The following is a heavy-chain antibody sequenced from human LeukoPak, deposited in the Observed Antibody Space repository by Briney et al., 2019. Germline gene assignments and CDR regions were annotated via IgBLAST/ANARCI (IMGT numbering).Heavy chain of an antibody. J-gene: IGHJ4*02. D-gene: IGHD1-26*01. Sequence: GASVKVSCKASGYTFTGYYMHWVRQAPGQGLEWMGWINPNSGGTNYAQKFKGRVTMTRDTSISTAYMELSSLKSDDTAVYYCARVAMSGIGSDDFWGQGTLVTASS. CDR3: ARVAMSGIGSDDF. CDR1: GYTFTGYY. CDR2: INPNSGGT. V-gene: IGHV1-2*02.